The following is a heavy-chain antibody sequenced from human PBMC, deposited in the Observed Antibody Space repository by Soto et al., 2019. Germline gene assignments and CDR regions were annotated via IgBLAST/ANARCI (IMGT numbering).Heavy chain of an antibody. Sequence: GGSLRLSCAASGFTFSSYAMTWVRQAPGRGLEWVSGISGPGGSTYYADSVKGRFTISRDNSKNTLYLQMNSLRAEDTAIYYCAIDIKKYSSGSSDDWGQGTLVTVSS. V-gene: IGHV3-23*01. CDR2: ISGPGGST. J-gene: IGHJ4*02. D-gene: IGHD6-19*01. CDR3: AIDIKKYSSGSSDD. CDR1: GFTFSSYA.